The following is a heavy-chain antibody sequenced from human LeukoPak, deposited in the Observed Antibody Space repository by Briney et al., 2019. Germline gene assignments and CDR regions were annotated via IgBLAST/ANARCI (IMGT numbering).Heavy chain of an antibody. D-gene: IGHD6-19*01. J-gene: IGHJ4*02. V-gene: IGHV1-8*01. CDR1: GYTFTSYD. Sequence: PAASVKVSCKASGYTFTSYDINWVRQATGQGLEWMGWMNPNSGNTGYAQKFQGRVTITADKSTSTAYMELSSLRSEGTAVYYCASGGFSRGGYSSGWYRTKHDYWGQGTLVTVSS. CDR2: MNPNSGNT. CDR3: ASGGFSRGGYSSGWYRTKHDY.